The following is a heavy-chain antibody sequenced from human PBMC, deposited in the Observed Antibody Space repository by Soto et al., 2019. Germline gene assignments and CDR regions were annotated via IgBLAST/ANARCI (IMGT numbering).Heavy chain of an antibody. D-gene: IGHD3-22*01. CDR3: ARAYYDASGYGLDP. V-gene: IGHV4-59*01. CDR2: IYYSDSI. CDR1: GGSISSGY. J-gene: IGHJ5*02. Sequence: QVQLQELGPGLVKPSETLSLTCTVSGGSISSGYWSWIRQPPGKGLEWIGYIYYSDSINYNPSLKSRVIISVDTSKNQFSLSLNSVTAADTAVYYCARAYYDASGYGLDPWGQGTLITVSS.